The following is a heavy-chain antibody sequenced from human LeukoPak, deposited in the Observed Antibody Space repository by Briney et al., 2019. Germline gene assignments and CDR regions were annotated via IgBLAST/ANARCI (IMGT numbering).Heavy chain of an antibody. J-gene: IGHJ5*01. CDR3: ARDGGGYDS. Sequence: PGGSLRLSCAASGFTFTTYWMSWVRQTSEKGLEWVANIKEDGSRDYYVDSVKGRFTISRDNAKNLLYLQMKSLRAEDTATYYCARDGGGYDSWGQGTLVTVSS. D-gene: IGHD5-24*01. CDR1: GFTFTTYW. V-gene: IGHV3-7*01. CDR2: IKEDGSRD.